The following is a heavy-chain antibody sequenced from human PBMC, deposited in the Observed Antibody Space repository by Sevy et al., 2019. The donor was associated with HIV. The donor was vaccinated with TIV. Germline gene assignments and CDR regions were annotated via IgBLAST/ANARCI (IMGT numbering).Heavy chain of an antibody. J-gene: IGHJ4*02. D-gene: IGHD4-17*01. V-gene: IGHV3-48*03. CDR2: ISNSGSTI. CDR1: GFTFSSYE. CDR3: ARDLPPSATTVPHFDY. Sequence: GGSLRLSCTASGFTFSSYEMNWVRQAPGKGLEWVSYISNSGSTIHYSDSVKDRFTISRDNAKNSLYLQMNSLRAEDTAVYYCARDLPPSATTVPHFDYWGRGTLATVSS.